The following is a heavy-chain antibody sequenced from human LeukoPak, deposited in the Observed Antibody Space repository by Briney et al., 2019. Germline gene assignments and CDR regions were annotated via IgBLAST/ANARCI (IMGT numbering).Heavy chain of an antibody. CDR2: MNPNSGNT. D-gene: IGHD5-18*01. CDR1: GYTFTSYD. V-gene: IGHV1-8*01. Sequence: ASVKVSCKASGYTFTSYDINWVRQATGQGLEWMGWMNPNSGNTGYAQKFQGRVTMTRNTSISTAYMELSSLRSEDTAVYYCARGAGYSYGWVDYYYYGMDVWGQGTTVTVSS. J-gene: IGHJ6*02. CDR3: ARGAGYSYGWVDYYYYGMDV.